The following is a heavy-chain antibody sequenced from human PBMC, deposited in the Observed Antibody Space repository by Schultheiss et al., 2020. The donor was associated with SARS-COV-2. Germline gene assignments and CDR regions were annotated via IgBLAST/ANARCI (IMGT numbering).Heavy chain of an antibody. CDR3: ARDGAYDFWSGYYRPYYYYGMDV. CDR1: GFTFSSYA. D-gene: IGHD3-3*01. CDR2: ISYDGSNK. V-gene: IGHV3-30-3*01. Sequence: GGSLRLSCAASGFTFSSYAMHWVRQAPGKGLEWVAVISYDGSNKYYADSVKGRFTISRDNSKNTLYLQMNSLRAEDTAVYYCARDGAYDFWSGYYRPYYYYGMDVWGQGTTVTVAS. J-gene: IGHJ6*02.